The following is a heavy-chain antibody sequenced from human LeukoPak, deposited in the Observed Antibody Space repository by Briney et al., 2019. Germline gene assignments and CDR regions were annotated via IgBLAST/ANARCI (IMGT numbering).Heavy chain of an antibody. D-gene: IGHD6-25*01. Sequence: ASVKVSCKASGYTFTSYGISWVRQAPGQRLEWMGWINTGNGNIKYSQKFQGRVTITRDTSASTAYMELSSLRSEDTALYYCARAQNLAAAFDYWGQGTLVTVSS. CDR1: GYTFTSYG. J-gene: IGHJ4*02. V-gene: IGHV1-3*04. CDR3: ARAQNLAAAFDY. CDR2: INTGNGNI.